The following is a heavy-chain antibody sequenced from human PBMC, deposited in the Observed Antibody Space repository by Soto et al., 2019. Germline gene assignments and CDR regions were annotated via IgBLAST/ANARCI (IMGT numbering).Heavy chain of an antibody. V-gene: IGHV3-23*01. D-gene: IGHD3-3*01. CDR3: AKDNSIFGVVIPPSEYYYGMDV. Sequence: GGSLRLSWAATGFTFKSYAMNWVRQAPGKGLAWVSVISGSGANTYYADSVKGRFTISRDNFKNTLYLQMNSLRAEDTAVYYCAKDNSIFGVVIPPSEYYYGMDVWGQGTTVTVSS. CDR2: ISGSGANT. J-gene: IGHJ6*02. CDR1: GFTFKSYA.